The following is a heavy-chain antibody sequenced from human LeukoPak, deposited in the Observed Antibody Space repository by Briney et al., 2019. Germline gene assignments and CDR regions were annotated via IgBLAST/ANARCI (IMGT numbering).Heavy chain of an antibody. CDR3: ASPYSGYDYNFDH. J-gene: IGHJ4*02. CDR1: GFTFSSYA. D-gene: IGHD5-12*01. V-gene: IGHV3-64D*06. CDR2: ISSNGGST. Sequence: GGSLRLSCSASGFTFSSYAMHWVRQAPGKGLEYVSSISSNGGSTYYADSVKGRFTTPRDNSKNTLFLQMSSLRTEDTAVYYCASPYSGYDYNFDHWGQGTLVTVSS.